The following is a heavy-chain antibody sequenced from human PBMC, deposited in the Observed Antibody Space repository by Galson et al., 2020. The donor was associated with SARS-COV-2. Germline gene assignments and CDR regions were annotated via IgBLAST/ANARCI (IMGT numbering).Heavy chain of an antibody. CDR1: GGSFSGYY. Sequence: SETLSLTCAVYGGSFSGYYWSWIRQPPGKGLEWIGEINHSGSTNYNPSLKSRVTISVDTSKNQFSLKLSSVTAADTAVYYCARLRSLTWIQLWHERGYDYWGQGTLVTVSS. V-gene: IGHV4-34*01. D-gene: IGHD5-18*01. J-gene: IGHJ4*02. CDR2: INHSGST. CDR3: ARLRSLTWIQLWHERGYDY.